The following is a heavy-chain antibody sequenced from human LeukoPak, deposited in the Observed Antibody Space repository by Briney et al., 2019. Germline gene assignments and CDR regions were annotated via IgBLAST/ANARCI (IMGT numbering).Heavy chain of an antibody. J-gene: IGHJ3*02. CDR2: IYYSGST. Sequence: SETLSLTCTVSGGSISSGGYYWSWIRQHPGKGLEWIGNIYYSGSTYYNPSLKSRVTISVDTSKNQFSLKLSSVTAADTAVYYCARDRDGDYGNAFDIWGQGTMVTVS. D-gene: IGHD4-17*01. V-gene: IGHV4-31*03. CDR1: GGSISSGGYY. CDR3: ARDRDGDYGNAFDI.